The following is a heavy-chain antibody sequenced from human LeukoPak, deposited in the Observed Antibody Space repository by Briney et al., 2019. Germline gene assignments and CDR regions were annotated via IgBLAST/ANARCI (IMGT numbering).Heavy chain of an antibody. V-gene: IGHV4-39*07. D-gene: IGHD4-17*01. CDR1: GFTSSSYE. J-gene: IGHJ6*03. CDR3: ARAHGDYAGYYYYYMDV. Sequence: PGGSLRLSCAASGFTSSSYEMNWVRQAPGKGLEWIGSIYYSGSTYYNPSLKSRVTISVDTSKNQFSLKLSSVTAADTAVYYCARAHGDYAGYYYYYMDVWGKGTTVTVSS. CDR2: IYYSGST.